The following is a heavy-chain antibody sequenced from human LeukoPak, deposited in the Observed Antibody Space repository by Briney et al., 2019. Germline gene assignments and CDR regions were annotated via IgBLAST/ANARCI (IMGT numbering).Heavy chain of an antibody. V-gene: IGHV1-2*02. CDR1: GYTFTGYY. CDR3: ARSVDSSGNFDY. J-gene: IGHJ4*02. D-gene: IGHD3-22*01. Sequence: ASVKVSCKASGYTFTGYYMHWVRQAPGQGLEWMGWINPNSGGTNYAQKFQGRVTMTRDTSISTAYMELSRLRSDDTAVYYCARSVDSSGNFDYWGQGTLVTVSS. CDR2: INPNSGGT.